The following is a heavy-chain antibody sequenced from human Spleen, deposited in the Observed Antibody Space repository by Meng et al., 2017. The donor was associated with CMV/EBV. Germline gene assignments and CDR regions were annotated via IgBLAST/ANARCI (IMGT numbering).Heavy chain of an antibody. CDR2: IYSGGSST. Sequence: GESLKISCAASGFTFSSYAMSWVRQAPGKGLEWVSVIYSGGSSTYYADSVKGRFTISRDNSKNTLYLQMNSLSPEDTAVYYCVKVAYYYDSSGHYFDYWGQGTLVTVSS. CDR1: GFTFSSYA. J-gene: IGHJ4*02. D-gene: IGHD3-22*01. V-gene: IGHV3-23*03. CDR3: VKVAYYYDSSGHYFDY.